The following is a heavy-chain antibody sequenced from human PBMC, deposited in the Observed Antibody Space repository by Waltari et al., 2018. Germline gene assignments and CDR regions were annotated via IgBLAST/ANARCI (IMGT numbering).Heavy chain of an antibody. CDR2: IYHSGST. Sequence: QVQLQESGPGLVKPSETLSLTCAVSGYSISSGYYWGWIRQPPGKGLEWIGSIYHSGSTYYNPARKSRVTISVDTSKNQFSLKLSSVTAADTAVYYCARAIRYFDLYYFDYWGQGTLVTVSS. J-gene: IGHJ4*02. CDR1: GYSISSGYY. V-gene: IGHV4-38-2*01. D-gene: IGHD3-9*01. CDR3: ARAIRYFDLYYFDY.